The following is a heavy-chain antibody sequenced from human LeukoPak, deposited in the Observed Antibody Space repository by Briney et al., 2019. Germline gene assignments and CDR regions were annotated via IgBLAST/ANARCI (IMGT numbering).Heavy chain of an antibody. D-gene: IGHD6-13*01. V-gene: IGHV3-74*01. CDR3: ARGTGYSVFDY. CDR1: GFTFNTYW. Sequence: GGSLRLSCAASGFTFNTYWMHWVRQAPGKGRLWVSRIKSDGITTIYADSVKGRFTISRDNAKNTLYLQMNSLRAEDTAVYYCARGTGYSVFDYWGQGTLVTVSS. CDR2: IKSDGITT. J-gene: IGHJ4*02.